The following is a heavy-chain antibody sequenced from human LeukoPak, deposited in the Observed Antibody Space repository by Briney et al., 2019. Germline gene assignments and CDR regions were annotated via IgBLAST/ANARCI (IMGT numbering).Heavy chain of an antibody. V-gene: IGHV3-53*01. Sequence: PGGSLRLSCAASGFTVRGNSMGWVRQAPGRGLDWVSTIWTDERTLYADSVKGRFTISRDESKNTLYLQMNNLGAEDTAVYYCARRYCSGGICYFFDYWGQGTLVTVSS. CDR1: GFTVRGNS. CDR2: IWTDERT. J-gene: IGHJ4*02. CDR3: ARRYCSGGICYFFDY. D-gene: IGHD2-15*01.